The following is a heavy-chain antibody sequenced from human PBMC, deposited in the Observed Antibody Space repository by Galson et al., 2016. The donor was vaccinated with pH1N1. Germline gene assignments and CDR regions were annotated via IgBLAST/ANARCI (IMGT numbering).Heavy chain of an antibody. CDR1: GFSFGSYE. Sequence: SLRLSCAASGFSFGSYEMTWVRQAPGKGLEWVAYVSSSGSTKFYADSVKGRFTISRDNVEKSVYLQMNSLRGEDTAVYYCARDGGYYIDSSGYYLDCWGQGTLVTVSS. CDR3: ARDGGYYIDSSGYYLDC. V-gene: IGHV3-48*03. D-gene: IGHD3-22*01. CDR2: VSSSGSTK. J-gene: IGHJ4*02.